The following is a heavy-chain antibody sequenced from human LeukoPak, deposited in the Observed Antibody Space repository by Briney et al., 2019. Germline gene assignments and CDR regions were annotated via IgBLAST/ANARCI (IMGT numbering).Heavy chain of an antibody. Sequence: GASVKVSCKASGYTFTNYDINWVRQAAGQGLEWMGWMNPNSGNTGYAQKFQGRVTITRNTSISTAYMELSSLRSEDTAVYYCARSSHDRSWYLFYYYYMDVWGKGTTVTVSS. D-gene: IGHD6-13*01. V-gene: IGHV1-8*01. CDR1: GYTFTNYD. CDR2: MNPNSGNT. CDR3: ARSSHDRSWYLFYYYYMDV. J-gene: IGHJ6*03.